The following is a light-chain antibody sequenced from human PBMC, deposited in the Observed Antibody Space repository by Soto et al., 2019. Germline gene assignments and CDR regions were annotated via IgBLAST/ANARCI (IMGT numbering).Light chain of an antibody. CDR2: AAS. J-gene: IGKJ4*01. CDR1: QSVSGS. Sequence: ELVVTKSQAILALSPGEKDTLCCRASQSVSGSLGWYQQKPGQAPRLIIYAASVRATRIPARCSGSGSGTDFPLTISSLEPADFAVYYCQEGTYWPAFGGGT. V-gene: IGKV3-11*01. CDR3: QEGTYWPA.